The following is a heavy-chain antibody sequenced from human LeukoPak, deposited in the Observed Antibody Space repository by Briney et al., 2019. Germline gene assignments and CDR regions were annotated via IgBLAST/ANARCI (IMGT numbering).Heavy chain of an antibody. V-gene: IGHV3-74*01. CDR1: TFGNYW. J-gene: IGHJ5*02. CDR3: ARECDPTMCAGSSPDH. Sequence: GGSLRISCEASTFGNYWLHWVRQVPGKGLVWLSRVSPDGTTTTHADSVKGRFTISRDNAKSTLYLQMNSLSAEDTAVYYCARECDPTMCAGSSPDHWGQGILVTVSS. D-gene: IGHD5-24*01. CDR2: VSPDGTTT.